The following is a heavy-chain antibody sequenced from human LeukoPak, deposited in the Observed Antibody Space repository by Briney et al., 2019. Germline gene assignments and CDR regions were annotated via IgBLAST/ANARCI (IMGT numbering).Heavy chain of an antibody. CDR1: GYSFTSYW. CDR2: IDPSDSYT. D-gene: IGHD6-13*01. J-gene: IGHJ4*02. Sequence: GESLRISCKGSGYSFTSYWISWVSQMPGKGLEWMGRIDPSDSYTNYSPSFQGHVTISADKSISTAYLQWSSLKASDTAMDYCARHTSPSIAAGDYWGQGTLVTVSS. V-gene: IGHV5-10-1*01. CDR3: ARHTSPSIAAGDY.